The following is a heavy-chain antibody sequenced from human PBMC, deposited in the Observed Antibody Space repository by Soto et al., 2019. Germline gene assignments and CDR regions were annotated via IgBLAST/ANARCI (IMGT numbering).Heavy chain of an antibody. J-gene: IGHJ4*02. V-gene: IGHV4-59*01. CDR2: ISYSGNT. CDR3: ARGAPYYDSLTGYYLGYVDFDY. CDR1: GGSIISGY. Sequence: SETLSLTCTVSGGSIISGYWNWIRQPPGKGLEWIGYISYSGNTNYNPSLKSRVTMSVDTPKNQFSLKLSSVTAADTAVYYCARGAPYYDSLTGYYLGYVDFDYWGQGTLVTVSS. D-gene: IGHD3-9*01.